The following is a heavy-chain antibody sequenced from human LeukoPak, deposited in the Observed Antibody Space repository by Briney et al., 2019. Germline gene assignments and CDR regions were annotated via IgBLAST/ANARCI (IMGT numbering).Heavy chain of an antibody. J-gene: IGHJ3*02. D-gene: IGHD1-14*01. Sequence: GGSLRLSCAASGFTFSSFWMSWVRQGSGKGLEWVANIKQDGSEKYYVDSVKGRFTISRDNAKNSLYLQMNSLRAEDTAVYYCARFHTTSRAYDIWGRGTMVTVSS. CDR3: ARFHTTSRAYDI. CDR1: GFTFSSFW. V-gene: IGHV3-7*01. CDR2: IKQDGSEK.